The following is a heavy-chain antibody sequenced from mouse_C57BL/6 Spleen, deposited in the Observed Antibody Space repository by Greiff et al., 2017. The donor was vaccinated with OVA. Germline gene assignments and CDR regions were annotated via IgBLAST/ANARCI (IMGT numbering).Heavy chain of an antibody. D-gene: IGHD2-4*01. V-gene: IGHV1-7*01. J-gene: IGHJ2*01. CDR2: INPSSGYT. CDR3: ARTYDYDGYYFDY. Sequence: QVQLQQSGADLVKPGASVKLSCKASGYTFTSYGMHWVNQRPGQGLDWIGNINPSSGYTKNNQKFKDKATLTADKSSGTAYMQLSSLTYEDSAVYYCARTYDYDGYYFDYWGQGTTLTVSS. CDR1: GYTFTSYG.